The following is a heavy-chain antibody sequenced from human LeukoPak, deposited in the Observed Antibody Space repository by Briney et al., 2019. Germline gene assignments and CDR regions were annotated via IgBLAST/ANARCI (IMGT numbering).Heavy chain of an antibody. CDR3: ARESSGYFY. D-gene: IGHD3-22*01. Sequence: PGGSLRFSCAASGFNFSSYSMNWVRQAPGKGLEWDSSISSSSFRYYADSVKGRFTISRDNAKNSLYLQMNSLRAEDTAVYYCARESSGYFYWGQGTLVTVSS. CDR1: GFNFSSYS. J-gene: IGHJ4*02. V-gene: IGHV3-21*01. CDR2: ISSSSFR.